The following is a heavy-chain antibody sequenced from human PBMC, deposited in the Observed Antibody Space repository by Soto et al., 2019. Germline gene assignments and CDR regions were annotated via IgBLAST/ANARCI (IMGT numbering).Heavy chain of an antibody. Sequence: SETLSLTCNVSGGSINSYYWSWIRQSPGKRLEWIGYIYSRGSTNYNPSFRSRATISIDTSKNQFSLKLISVTAADTSVYYCARDDLNGIDVWGQGTTVTVSS. J-gene: IGHJ6*02. CDR3: ARDDLNGIDV. CDR2: IYSRGST. V-gene: IGHV4-59*01. CDR1: GGSINSYY.